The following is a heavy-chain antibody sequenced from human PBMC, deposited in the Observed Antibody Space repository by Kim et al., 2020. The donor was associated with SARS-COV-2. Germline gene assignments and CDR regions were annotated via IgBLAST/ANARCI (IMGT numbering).Heavy chain of an antibody. CDR2: IKSKSDGATT. V-gene: IGHV3-15*01. CDR3: TTDTSGDYVNY. D-gene: IGHD4-17*01. J-gene: IGHJ4*02. Sequence: GGSLRLSCAASGFTFSKAWMSWVRQAPGKGLEWVGRIKSKSDGATTDYAAPVKGRFTISRDDSKNTLYLQMNSLKTEDTAVYYCTTDTSGDYVNYWGQGTLVTVSS. CDR1: GFTFSKAW.